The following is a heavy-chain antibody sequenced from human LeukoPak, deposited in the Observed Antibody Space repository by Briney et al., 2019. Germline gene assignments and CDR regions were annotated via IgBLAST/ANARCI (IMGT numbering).Heavy chain of an antibody. D-gene: IGHD1-1*01. V-gene: IGHV1-69*13. CDR3: ARDLWTSYYYYGMDV. CDR1: GYTFTSYA. CDR2: IIPIFGTA. J-gene: IGHJ6*02. Sequence: ASVKVSCKASGYTFTSYAISWVRQAPGQGLEWMGGIIPIFGTANYAQKFQGRVTITADESTSTAYMELSSLRSEDTAVYYCARDLWTSYYYYGMDVWGQGTTVTVSS.